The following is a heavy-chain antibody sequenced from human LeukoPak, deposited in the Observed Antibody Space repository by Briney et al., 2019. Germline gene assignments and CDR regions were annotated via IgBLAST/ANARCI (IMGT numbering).Heavy chain of an antibody. Sequence: ASVTVSCKASGYTFTGYYMHWVRQAPGQGVEWMGWINPNSGGTNYAQKFQGRVTMTRDTSISTACMELSRLRSDDTAVYYCARPRLDYMDVWGKGTTVTVSS. J-gene: IGHJ6*03. CDR2: INPNSGGT. V-gene: IGHV1-2*02. CDR1: GYTFTGYY. CDR3: ARPRLDYMDV. D-gene: IGHD6-25*01.